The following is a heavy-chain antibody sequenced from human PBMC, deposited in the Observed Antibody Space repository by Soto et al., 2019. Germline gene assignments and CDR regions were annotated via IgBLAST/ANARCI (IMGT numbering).Heavy chain of an antibody. V-gene: IGHV1-46*01. Sequence: ASVKVSCKASGYTFTSYYMHWVRQAPGQGLERMGIINPSGGSTSYAQKFQGRVTMTRDTSTSTVYMELSSLRFEDTAVFYCARAYSSLFFRSWSLRDPYYYYGMDVWGQGTTVTVSS. CDR2: INPSGGST. D-gene: IGHD6-6*01. J-gene: IGHJ6*02. CDR3: ARAYSSLFFRSWSLRDPYYYYGMDV. CDR1: GYTFTSYY.